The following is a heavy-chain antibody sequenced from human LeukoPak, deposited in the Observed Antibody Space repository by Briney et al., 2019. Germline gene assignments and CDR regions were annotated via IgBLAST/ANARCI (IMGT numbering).Heavy chain of an antibody. CDR3: ARDPSRTGRADDY. CDR1: GYTFTGYY. J-gene: IGHJ4*02. V-gene: IGHV1-2*06. Sequence: ASVKVSCKASGYTFTGYYMHWVRQAPGQGLEWMGRINPNSGGTNYAQKFQGRVTVTRDTSISTAYMELSRLRSDDTAVYYCARDPSRTGRADDYWGQGTLVTVSS. D-gene: IGHD3/OR15-3a*01. CDR2: INPNSGGT.